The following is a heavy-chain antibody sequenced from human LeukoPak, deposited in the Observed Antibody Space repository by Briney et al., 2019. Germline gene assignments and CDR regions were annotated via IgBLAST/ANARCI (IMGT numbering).Heavy chain of an antibody. V-gene: IGHV4-4*07. J-gene: IGHJ5*02. CDR1: GYFISSGYY. CDR3: ARVARFLEWFGHFDP. CDR2: IYTSGST. D-gene: IGHD3-3*01. Sequence: SETLSLTCTVSGYFISSGYYWSWIRQPAGKGLEWIGRIYTSGSTNYNPSLKSRVTMSVDTSKNQFSLKLSSVTAADTAVYYCARVARFLEWFGHFDPWGQGTLVTVSS.